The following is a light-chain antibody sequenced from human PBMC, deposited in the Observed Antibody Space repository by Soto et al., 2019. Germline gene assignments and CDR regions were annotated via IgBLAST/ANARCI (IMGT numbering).Light chain of an antibody. CDR2: DVS. Sequence: QSLLTQPASVSGSPGQSITISCTGTSSDGGGYNYVSWYQQHPGKAPKLLIYDVSNRPSGASNRFSGSKSGNTASLTISGLQAEDEADYYCSSYTGSTTLHYVFGTGTKVPVL. CDR1: SSDGGGYNY. V-gene: IGLV2-14*01. J-gene: IGLJ1*01. CDR3: SSYTGSTTLHYV.